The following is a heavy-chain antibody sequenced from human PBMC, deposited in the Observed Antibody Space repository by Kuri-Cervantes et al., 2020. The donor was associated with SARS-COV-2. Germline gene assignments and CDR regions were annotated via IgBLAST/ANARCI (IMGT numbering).Heavy chain of an antibody. Sequence: KVSCKGSGYSFTSYWTGWVRQMPGKGLEWMGIIYPGDSDTRYSPSFQGQVTISADKSISTAYLQWSSLKASDTAMYYCALKPAPMIEGWFDPWGQGTLVTVSS. D-gene: IGHD3-22*01. V-gene: IGHV5-51*01. J-gene: IGHJ5*02. CDR3: ALKPAPMIEGWFDP. CDR1: GYSFTSYW. CDR2: IYPGDSDT.